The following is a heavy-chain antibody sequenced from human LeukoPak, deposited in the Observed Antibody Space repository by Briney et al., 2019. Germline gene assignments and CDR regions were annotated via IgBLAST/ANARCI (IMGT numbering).Heavy chain of an antibody. CDR1: GFTFSSYG. V-gene: IGHV3-23*01. Sequence: PGGSLRLSCGTSGFTFSSYGMSWVRQAPGKGLEWVSIISGSGGATYYADSVKGRFTISRDNSKNTLYLQMNSLRAEDTAVYYCAKHGYSSPLDYWGQGTLVTVSS. CDR2: ISGSGGAT. D-gene: IGHD5-18*01. J-gene: IGHJ4*02. CDR3: AKHGYSSPLDY.